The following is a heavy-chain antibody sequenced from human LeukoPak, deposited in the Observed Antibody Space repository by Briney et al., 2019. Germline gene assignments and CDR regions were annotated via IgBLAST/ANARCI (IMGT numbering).Heavy chain of an antibody. CDR3: ARVGQLVFDY. V-gene: IGHV1-46*03. CDR1: GYTFTNGY. Sequence: GASVKASCKTSGYTFTNGYLHWVRQAPGQGLEWVGIINPGDGSTKYAQKFQGRVTMTRDTSTSTVYMELSILGSEDTAVYYCARVGQLVFDYWGQGTLVTVSS. D-gene: IGHD6-6*01. CDR2: INPGDGST. J-gene: IGHJ4*02.